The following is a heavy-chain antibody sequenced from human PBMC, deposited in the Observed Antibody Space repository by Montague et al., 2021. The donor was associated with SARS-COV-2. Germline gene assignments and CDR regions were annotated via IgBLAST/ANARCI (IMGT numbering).Heavy chain of an antibody. Sequence: SETLSLTCAVSGYSITSNYYWGWIRQSPGKGLEWTGCISSSGKTYYSSSLESRIAISLDTSNNQFSLFLRSVTAADTGVYYCARGAWTGSGGRWRDYGMDVWGQGTTVTVS. V-gene: IGHV4-38-2*01. CDR1: GYSITSNYY. CDR2: ISSSGKT. D-gene: IGHD3/OR15-3a*01. CDR3: ARGAWTGSGGRWRDYGMDV. J-gene: IGHJ6*02.